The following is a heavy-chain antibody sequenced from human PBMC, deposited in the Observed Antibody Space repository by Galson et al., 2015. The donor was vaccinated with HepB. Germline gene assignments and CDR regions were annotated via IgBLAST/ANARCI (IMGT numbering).Heavy chain of an antibody. Sequence: SLRLSCAASGFTFSSYNLNWVRQAPGKGLEWVSSISSSGSYIYYADSVKGRFTISRENAKNSLYLQMNSLRAEDTAVYYCARSGWITDFDYPFDYWGQGTLVTVSS. V-gene: IGHV3-21*01. J-gene: IGHJ4*02. D-gene: IGHD3-9*01. CDR1: GFTFSSYN. CDR3: ARSGWITDFDYPFDY. CDR2: ISSSGSYI.